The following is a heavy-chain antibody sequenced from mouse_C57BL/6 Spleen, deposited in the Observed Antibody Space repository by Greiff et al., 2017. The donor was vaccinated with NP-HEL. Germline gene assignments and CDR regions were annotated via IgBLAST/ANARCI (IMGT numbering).Heavy chain of an antibody. Sequence: VQLQQSGAELVMPGASVKLSCKASGYTFTSYWMHWVKQRPGQGLEWIGEIDPSDSYTNYNQKFKGKSTLTVDKSSSTAYMQLSSLTSEDSAVYYCARSHGRGWYFDVWGTGTTVTVSS. V-gene: IGHV1-69*01. CDR3: ARSHGRGWYFDV. CDR2: IDPSDSYT. D-gene: IGHD1-1*02. J-gene: IGHJ1*03. CDR1: GYTFTSYW.